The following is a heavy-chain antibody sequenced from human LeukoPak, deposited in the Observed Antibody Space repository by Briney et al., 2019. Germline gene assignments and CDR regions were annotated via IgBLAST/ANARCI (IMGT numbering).Heavy chain of an antibody. V-gene: IGHV4-39*01. CDR1: GGSISSSNYF. Sequence: SETLSLICTVSGGSISSSNYFWGWIRQPPGKGLEWIGSIYYSGSTYYTPSLQSRVTISVDTSKRQFSLKLNSVAAADTAVYYCASHSSMTTVVFDYWGQGTLVTVSS. CDR2: IYYSGST. J-gene: IGHJ4*02. CDR3: ASHSSMTTVVFDY. D-gene: IGHD4-23*01.